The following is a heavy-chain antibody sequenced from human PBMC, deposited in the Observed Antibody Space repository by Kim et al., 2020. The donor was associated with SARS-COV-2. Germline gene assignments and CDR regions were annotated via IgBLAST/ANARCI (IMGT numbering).Heavy chain of an antibody. Sequence: AEPRKGRFTISRTNSKNTLYLQRNSLRAEDTAVYYCYCSSTSCYISWFDPWGQGTLVTVSS. V-gene: IGHV3-23*01. D-gene: IGHD2-2*02. CDR3: YCSSTSCYISWFDP. J-gene: IGHJ5*02.